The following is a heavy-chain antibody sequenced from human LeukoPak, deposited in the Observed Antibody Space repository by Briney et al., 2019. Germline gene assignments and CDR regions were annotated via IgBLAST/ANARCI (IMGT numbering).Heavy chain of an antibody. D-gene: IGHD6-13*01. V-gene: IGHV3-64D*06. CDR1: RFTFSSYA. CDR2: ISSNGGST. Sequence: GESLTLSWSPSRFTFSSYAMECVRQAPGKGLEYVSSISSNGGSTYYGDSVKGRFTTSRDNSKNTLYLQMSSLRAEDTAVYYCVKEDSSSWYGKWFDAWGQGTLVTVSS. J-gene: IGHJ5*02. CDR3: VKEDSSSWYGKWFDA.